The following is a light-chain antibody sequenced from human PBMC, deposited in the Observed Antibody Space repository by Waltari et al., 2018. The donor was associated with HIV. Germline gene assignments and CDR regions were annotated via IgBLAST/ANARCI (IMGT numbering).Light chain of an antibody. Sequence: SALTQPASVSASPGQSITISCSGTGRDVGNYDLDSWYQQQPGTVPKLIIYEVGRRPSGFSYLFSGSKSGSTASLTFSGLQADDEADYYCSSYLDSATVLFGGGTKLTVL. CDR3: SSYLDSATVL. V-gene: IGLV2-23*02. J-gene: IGLJ2*01. CDR1: GRDVGNYDL. CDR2: EVG.